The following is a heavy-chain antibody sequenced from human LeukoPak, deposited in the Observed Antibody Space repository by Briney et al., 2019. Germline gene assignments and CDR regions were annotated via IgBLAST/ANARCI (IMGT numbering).Heavy chain of an antibody. V-gene: IGHV4-61*01. Sequence: PSETLSLTCTVSGGSFSSGSYYWSWIRQPPGKGLEWIGYIYYSGSTNYNPSLKSRVTISVDTSKNQFSLKLSSVTAADTAVYYCARESSVSTIFGVVTNYYYYGMDVWGQGTTVTVSS. CDR2: IYYSGST. D-gene: IGHD3-3*01. CDR1: GGSFSSGSYY. CDR3: ARESSVSTIFGVVTNYYYYGMDV. J-gene: IGHJ6*02.